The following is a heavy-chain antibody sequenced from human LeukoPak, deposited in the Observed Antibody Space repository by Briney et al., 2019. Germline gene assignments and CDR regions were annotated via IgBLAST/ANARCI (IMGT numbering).Heavy chain of an antibody. J-gene: IGHJ5*02. CDR2: IYYTRST. CDR1: GGSISSSSYY. V-gene: IGHV4-39*01. D-gene: IGHD2-15*01. CDR3: ARQAAYCSSGSCYPNWFDP. Sequence: PSETLSLTCTVSGGSISSSSYYWGWIRQPPGKGLESLGSIYYTRSTYYNPSLKSRVTISVDTSKNQFSLKLSSVTAADTAVYYCARQAAYCSSGSCYPNWFDPWGQGTLVTVSS.